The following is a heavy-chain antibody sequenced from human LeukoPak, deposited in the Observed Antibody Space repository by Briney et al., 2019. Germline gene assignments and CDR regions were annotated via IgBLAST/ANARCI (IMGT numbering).Heavy chain of an antibody. J-gene: IGHJ3*02. CDR3: ARASYYYDTTGLGAVDI. Sequence: GGSLRLSCAASGFTFNDHAMYWVRQAPGKGLEWVSGINWNSDNIGYADSVKGRFTISRDDAKNSLFLQMNSLRAEDTALYYCARASYYYDTTGLGAVDIWGQGTMVTVSS. V-gene: IGHV3-9*01. CDR1: GFTFNDHA. CDR2: INWNSDNI. D-gene: IGHD3-22*01.